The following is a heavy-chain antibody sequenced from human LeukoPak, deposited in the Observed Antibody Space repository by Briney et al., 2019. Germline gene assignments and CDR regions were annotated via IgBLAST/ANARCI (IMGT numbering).Heavy chain of an antibody. D-gene: IGHD3-10*01. CDR3: ARERYGSGSYYSYFDY. CDR1: GGTFSSYA. Sequence: LVKVSCKASGGTFSSYAISWVRQAPGQGLEWMGGIIPIFGTANYAQKFQGRVTITADESTSTAYMELSSLRSEDTAVYYCARERYGSGSYYSYFDYWGQGTLVTVSS. CDR2: IIPIFGTA. V-gene: IGHV1-69*13. J-gene: IGHJ4*02.